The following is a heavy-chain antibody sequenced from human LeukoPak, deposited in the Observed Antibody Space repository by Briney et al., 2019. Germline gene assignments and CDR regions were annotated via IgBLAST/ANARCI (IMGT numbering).Heavy chain of an antibody. CDR1: GFTVSSND. CDR3: ARGPRGFDP. CDR2: IYSGGST. J-gene: IGHJ5*02. Sequence: AGGSLRLSCEASGFTVSSNDMSWVRQAPGKGLEWVSVIYSGGSTDYADSVKGRFTISRDNSKNTLYLQMNSLRVEDTAVYYCARGPRGFDPWGQGTLVTVSS. V-gene: IGHV3-53*01.